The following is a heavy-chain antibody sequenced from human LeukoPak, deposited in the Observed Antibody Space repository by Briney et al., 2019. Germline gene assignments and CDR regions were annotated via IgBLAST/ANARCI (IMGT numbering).Heavy chain of an antibody. Sequence: ASVKVSCKASDYTFTSYGISWVRQAPGQGLEWMGWISAYNGNTNYAQKLQGRATMTTDTSTSTAYMELRSLRSDDTAVYYCAREGFYGDYVGYWGQGTLVTVSS. CDR1: DYTFTSYG. CDR2: ISAYNGNT. CDR3: AREGFYGDYVGY. D-gene: IGHD4-17*01. J-gene: IGHJ4*02. V-gene: IGHV1-18*01.